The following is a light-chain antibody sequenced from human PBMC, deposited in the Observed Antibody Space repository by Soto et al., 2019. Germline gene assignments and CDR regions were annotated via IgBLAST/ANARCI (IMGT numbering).Light chain of an antibody. CDR3: QQYHDCHT. V-gene: IGKV3-15*01. CDR1: QSISTN. CDR2: GAS. J-gene: IGKJ2*01. Sequence: EIVMTQSPVTLSVSPGERATLSCRASQSISTNLAWYQQKPGQAPRPIIYGASTRATGIPARFSGSGSATEFTLTISSLQSEDFAVYYCQQYHDCHTFGQGTKLEIK.